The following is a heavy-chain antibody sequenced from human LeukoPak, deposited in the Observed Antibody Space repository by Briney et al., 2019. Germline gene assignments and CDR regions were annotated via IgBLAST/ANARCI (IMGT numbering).Heavy chain of an antibody. J-gene: IGHJ4*02. V-gene: IGHV3-73*01. D-gene: IGHD6-19*01. CDR1: GFTFSGSA. CDR3: AKEMFPGYSSGWGTGFDY. Sequence: PGGSLRLSCAASGFTFSGSAMHWVRQASGKGLEWVGRIRSKANSYATAYAASVKGRFTISRDNSKNTLYLQMNSLRAEDTAVYYCAKEMFPGYSSGWGTGFDYWGQGTLVTVSS. CDR2: IRSKANSYAT.